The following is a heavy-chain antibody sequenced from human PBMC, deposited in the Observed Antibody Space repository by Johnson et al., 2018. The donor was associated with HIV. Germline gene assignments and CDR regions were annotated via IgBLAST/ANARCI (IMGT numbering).Heavy chain of an antibody. D-gene: IGHD1-26*01. CDR2: IRFDGSNE. V-gene: IGHV3-30*02. CDR1: GFTFSSYG. CDR3: AKDGGSYGNGFDI. J-gene: IGHJ3*02. Sequence: QVQLVESGGGLVQPGGSLRLSCAASGFTFSSYGMHWVRQAPGKGLEWVAVIRFDGSNEYYLDSVKGRFTISRDNSKNTLYLQMNSLRAEDTAVYYCAKDGGSYGNGFDIWGQGTMVIVSS.